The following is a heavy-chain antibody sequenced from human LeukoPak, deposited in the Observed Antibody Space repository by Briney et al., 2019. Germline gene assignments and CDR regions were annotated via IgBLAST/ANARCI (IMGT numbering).Heavy chain of an antibody. Sequence: GGSLRLSCAASGFTVNSNDMSCVRQAPGKGLEWVSVIFSGGSTYHADSVKGRFTISRDNSKNTLYLQMNSLRVDDTSVYYCARNRYYGLDVWGQGATVSVSS. CDR2: IFSGGST. J-gene: IGHJ6*02. CDR3: ARNRYYGLDV. V-gene: IGHV3-66*02. CDR1: GFTVNSND.